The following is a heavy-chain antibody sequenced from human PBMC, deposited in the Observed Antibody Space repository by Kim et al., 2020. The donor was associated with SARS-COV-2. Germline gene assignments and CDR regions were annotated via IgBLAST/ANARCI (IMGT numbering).Heavy chain of an antibody. CDR3: ARVRVPTGYYYYGMDV. J-gene: IGHJ6*02. Sequence: FQGRVTITRDTSASTAYMELSSLRSEDTAVYYCARVRVPTGYYYYGMDVWGQGTTVTVSS. V-gene: IGHV1-3*01.